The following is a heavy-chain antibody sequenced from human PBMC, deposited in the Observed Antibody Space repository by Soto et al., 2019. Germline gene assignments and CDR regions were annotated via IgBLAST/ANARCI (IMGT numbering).Heavy chain of an antibody. CDR3: AHAYGGTSWPNDAFDV. CDR1: GFSLSTDGVG. V-gene: IGHV2-5*02. J-gene: IGHJ3*01. D-gene: IGHD2-2*01. Sequence: QITLKESGPTLVKPTQTLTLTCTFSGFSLSTDGVGVGWIRQPPGKALEWLALIYWDDDQRYSPSLKTRLTITKDTSKNQVVLTMTNMDPVDTATYYCAHAYGGTSWPNDAFDVWGQGTVVIVSS. CDR2: IYWDDDQ.